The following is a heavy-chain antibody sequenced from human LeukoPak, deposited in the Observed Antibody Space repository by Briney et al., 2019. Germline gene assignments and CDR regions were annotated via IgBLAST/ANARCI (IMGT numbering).Heavy chain of an antibody. CDR2: IWYDGSNK. CDR1: GFTFSSYG. D-gene: IGHD3-10*01. Sequence: GGSLRLSCAASGFTFSSYGMHWVRQAPGKGLEWVAVIWYDGSNKYYADSVKGRFAISRDNAKNSLYLQMNSLRAEDTAVYYCASCGDGVDDAFDIWGQGTMVTVSS. V-gene: IGHV3-33*03. J-gene: IGHJ3*02. CDR3: ASCGDGVDDAFDI.